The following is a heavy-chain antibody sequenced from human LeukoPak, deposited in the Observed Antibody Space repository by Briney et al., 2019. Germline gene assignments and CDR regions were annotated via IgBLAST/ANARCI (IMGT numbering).Heavy chain of an antibody. V-gene: IGHV1-69*13. J-gene: IGHJ6*03. D-gene: IGHD2-8*01. CDR1: GGTFSSYA. Sequence: SVKVSCKASGGTFSSYAISWVRQAPGQGLEWVGGIIPIFGTANYAQKFQGRVTITADESTSTAYMELSSLRSEDTAVYYCARVQGKYAYYYYYMDVWGKGTTVTVSS. CDR2: IIPIFGTA. CDR3: ARVQGKYAYYYYYMDV.